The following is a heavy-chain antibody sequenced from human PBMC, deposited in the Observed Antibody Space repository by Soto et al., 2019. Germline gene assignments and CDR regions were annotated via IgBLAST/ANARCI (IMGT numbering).Heavy chain of an antibody. CDR3: AKGPAIVLVPAAMNSYYGMDV. D-gene: IGHD2-2*01. CDR1: GFTFSSYG. CDR2: ISYDGSNK. V-gene: IGHV3-30*18. J-gene: IGHJ6*02. Sequence: QVQLVESGGGVVQPGRSLRLSCAASGFTFSSYGMHWVRQAPGKGLEWVAVISYDGSNKYYADSVKGRFTISRDNSKNSLXLXLNSLRAEDTAVYYCAKGPAIVLVPAAMNSYYGMDVWGQGTTVTVSS.